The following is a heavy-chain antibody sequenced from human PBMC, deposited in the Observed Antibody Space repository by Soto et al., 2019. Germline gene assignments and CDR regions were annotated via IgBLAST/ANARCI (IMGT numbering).Heavy chain of an antibody. Sequence: GESLKISCTGSGYAFTSYWIAWVRQMPGKGLEWMGIIYPGDSDTRYSPSFQGQVTISADRSITTAYLQWSSLKASDTAMYYCARGYCTTTICDPWFDPWGQGTLVTVSS. J-gene: IGHJ5*02. CDR3: ARGYCTTTICDPWFDP. CDR1: GYAFTSYW. V-gene: IGHV5-51*01. D-gene: IGHD2-2*01. CDR2: IYPGDSDT.